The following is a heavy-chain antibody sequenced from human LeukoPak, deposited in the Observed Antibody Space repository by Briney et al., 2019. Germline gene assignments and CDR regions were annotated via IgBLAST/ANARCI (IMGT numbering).Heavy chain of an antibody. V-gene: IGHV5-51*01. J-gene: IGHJ4*02. D-gene: IGHD2-15*01. CDR2: IYPGDSDT. CDR3: ARTLYYCSGGSCYLGY. CDR1: GYSFTSYW. Sequence: GESLKISCKGSGYSFTSYWIGWVRQMPGKGLEWMGIIYPGDSDTRYSPSFQGQVTISADKSISTAYLQWSSLKASDTAMYYCARTLYYCSGGSCYLGYWGQGTLVTVSS.